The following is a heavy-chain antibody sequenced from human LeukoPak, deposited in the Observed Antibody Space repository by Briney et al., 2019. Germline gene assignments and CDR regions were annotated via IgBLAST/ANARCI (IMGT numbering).Heavy chain of an antibody. J-gene: IGHJ3*02. D-gene: IGHD3-22*01. CDR1: GFTFSSYW. CDR2: IKQDGSEK. CDR3: ARTGLYDSSGYYYRDRAFDI. Sequence: PGGSLRLSCAASGFTFSSYWMSWVRQAPGKGLEWVANIKQDGSEKYYVDSVKGRFTISRDNAKNSLYLQMNSLRAEDTAVYYCARTGLYDSSGYYYRDRAFDIWGQGTMVTVSS. V-gene: IGHV3-7*01.